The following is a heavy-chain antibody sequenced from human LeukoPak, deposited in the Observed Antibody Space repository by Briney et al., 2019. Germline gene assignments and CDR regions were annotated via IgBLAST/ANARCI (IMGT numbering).Heavy chain of an antibody. D-gene: IGHD6-13*01. CDR2: IDRDGLRE. V-gene: IGHV3-74*01. Sequence: GGSLRLSCTASTRYFTNYWMHWVRQVPGKGLAWLSRIDRDGLREDYADSVRGRFTISRHNAKSTTYLQMNSLKAEDTAVYYCARGASSSWYPTGLDWRPKLKWYFDLWGRGTLVTVSS. J-gene: IGHJ2*01. CDR1: TRYFTNYW. CDR3: ARGASSSWYPTGLDWRPKLKWYFDL.